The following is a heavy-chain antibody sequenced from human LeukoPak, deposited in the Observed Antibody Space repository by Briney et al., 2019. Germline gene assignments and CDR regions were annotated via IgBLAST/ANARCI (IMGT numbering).Heavy chain of an antibody. J-gene: IGHJ4*02. CDR2: IKQDGSEK. CDR1: GFTVSSNY. Sequence: PGGSLRLSCAASGFTVSSNYMSWVRQAPGKGLEWVANIKQDGSEKYYVDSVKGRFTISRDNAKNSLYLQMNSLRAEDTAVYYCARDSLSTRWLVRNFDYWGQGTLVTVSS. D-gene: IGHD6-19*01. CDR3: ARDSLSTRWLVRNFDY. V-gene: IGHV3-7*01.